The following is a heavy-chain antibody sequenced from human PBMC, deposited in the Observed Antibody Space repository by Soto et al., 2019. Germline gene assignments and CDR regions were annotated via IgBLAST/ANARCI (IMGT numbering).Heavy chain of an antibody. V-gene: IGHV4-39*01. Sequence: PSETLSLTCTVSGGSISSSSYYWGWIRQPPGKGLEWIGSFYYSGSTYYNPSLKSRVTISVDTSKNQFSLKLSSVTAADTAVYYCAGQPTAGSYYDLGSYYYYYAMDVWGQGTTVTVSS. CDR1: GGSISSSSYY. CDR2: FYYSGST. D-gene: IGHD3-10*01. J-gene: IGHJ6*02. CDR3: AGQPTAGSYYDLGSYYYYYAMDV.